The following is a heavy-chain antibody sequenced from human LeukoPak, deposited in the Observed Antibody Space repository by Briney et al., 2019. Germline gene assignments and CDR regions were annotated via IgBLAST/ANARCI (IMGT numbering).Heavy chain of an antibody. CDR1: GYTLTGDN. D-gene: IGHD4-17*01. J-gene: IGHJ4*02. CDR2: INPNTGGT. V-gene: IGHV1-2*02. CDR3: ARNKGYGDYVADY. Sequence: ASVKVSCKASGYTLTGDNLHWVRQAPGQGLEWMGWINPNTGGTNYAQKFQARVTMTRDTSISTAYMELSSLRSDDTAVYYCARNKGYGDYVADYWGQGTLVTVSS.